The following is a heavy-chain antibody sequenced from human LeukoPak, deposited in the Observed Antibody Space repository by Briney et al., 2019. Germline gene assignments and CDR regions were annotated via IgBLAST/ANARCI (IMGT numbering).Heavy chain of an antibody. CDR2: IYPGDSDT. CDR1: GYSFTSYW. V-gene: IGHV5-51*01. J-gene: IGHJ4*02. D-gene: IGHD2-2*02. CDR3: ARQNVALPENHIVVVPAAIRYFDY. Sequence: GESLKISCKGSGYSFTSYWIGCVRQMPGKGLEWMGIIYPGDSDTRYSPSFQGQVTISADKSISTAYRQWSSLKASDTAMYYCARQNVALPENHIVVVPAAIRYFDYWGQGTLVTVSS.